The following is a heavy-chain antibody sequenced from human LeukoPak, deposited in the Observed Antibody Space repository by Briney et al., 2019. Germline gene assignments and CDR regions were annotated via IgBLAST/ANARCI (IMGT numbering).Heavy chain of an antibody. CDR1: GFTFSSYW. J-gene: IGHJ6*03. V-gene: IGHV3-7*01. CDR2: IKQEGSEK. CDR3: ARRQGSFYYYYYMDV. D-gene: IGHD1-26*01. Sequence: GGSLRLSCAASGFTFSSYWMSWVRQAPGKGLEWVANIKQEGSEKYYVDSVKGRFTISRDNAKHSLYLQMNSLRDEDMAVYYCARRQGSFYYYYYMDVWGKGTTVTVSS.